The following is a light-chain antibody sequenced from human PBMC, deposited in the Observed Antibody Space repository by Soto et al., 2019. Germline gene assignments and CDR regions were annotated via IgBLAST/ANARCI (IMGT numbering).Light chain of an antibody. CDR1: QSVSSN. V-gene: IGKV3-20*01. J-gene: IGKJ1*01. CDR2: GAF. CDR3: QQYGSSPWT. Sequence: EIVLRQSPVTLSVSPGERVTLSCRASQSVSSNLAWYQQKPGQAPSLLIYGAFTRATGIPARFSGSGSGTDFTLTISGLEPEDFAVYSCQQYGSSPWTFGQGTKVDI.